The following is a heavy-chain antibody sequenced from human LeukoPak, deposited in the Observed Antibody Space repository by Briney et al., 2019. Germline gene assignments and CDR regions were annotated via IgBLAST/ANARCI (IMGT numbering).Heavy chain of an antibody. Sequence: ASVKVSCKVSGHTLTELSMHWVRQAPGKGLEWMGGFDPEDGETIYAQKFQGRVTMTEDTSTDTAYMELSSLRSEDTAVYYCATDLATVVIVTNYWGQGTLVTVSS. CDR2: FDPEDGET. CDR3: ATDLATVVIVTNY. CDR1: GHTLTELS. V-gene: IGHV1-24*01. J-gene: IGHJ4*02. D-gene: IGHD4-23*01.